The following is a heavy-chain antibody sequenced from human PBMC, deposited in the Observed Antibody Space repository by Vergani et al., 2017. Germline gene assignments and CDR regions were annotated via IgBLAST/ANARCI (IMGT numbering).Heavy chain of an antibody. V-gene: IGHV4-34*01. Sequence: QVQLQQWGGGLLKPSETLSLTCFVHGGSFTSYHWTWIRPSPREGLEWVGDIDHTGRPDYNPSLKSRLTMSVDNSRNQFSLTLNSVTATDTAIYFCARENTETNGHLYYYYYMDVWGQGTAVTVS. D-gene: IGHD4-11*01. CDR3: ARENTETNGHLYYYYYMDV. CDR1: GGSFTSYH. CDR2: IDHTGRP. J-gene: IGHJ6*03.